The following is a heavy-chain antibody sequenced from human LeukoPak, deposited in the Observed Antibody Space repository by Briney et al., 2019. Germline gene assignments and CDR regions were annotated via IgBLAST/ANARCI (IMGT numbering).Heavy chain of an antibody. CDR3: AREIYHWFFDV. D-gene: IGHD2/OR15-2a*01. CDR2: IKQDESET. V-gene: IGHV3-7*01. J-gene: IGHJ2*01. CDR1: VFTFIGYW. Sequence: PGESLRLSCAASVFTFIGYWMSWVRQAPGKGLEWVANIKQDESETYYVDSMKGRFTISRDNAKNSLFLQMGSLRAEDTAVYFCAREIYHWFFDVWGRGALVTVSS.